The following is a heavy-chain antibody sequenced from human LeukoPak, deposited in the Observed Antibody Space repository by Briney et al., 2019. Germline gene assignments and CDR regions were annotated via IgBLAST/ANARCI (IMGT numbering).Heavy chain of an antibody. CDR2: ISAYNGNT. J-gene: IGHJ6*03. CDR1: GYTFTSYG. Sequence: ASVKVSCKASGYTFTSYGISWVRQAPGQGLEWMGWISAYNGNTNYAQKLQGRVTMTTDTSTSTAYMELRSLRSDDTAVYYCARAYCSGGSCYFDYYHYYMDVWGKGTTVTVSS. V-gene: IGHV1-18*01. CDR3: ARAYCSGGSCYFDYYHYYMDV. D-gene: IGHD2-15*01.